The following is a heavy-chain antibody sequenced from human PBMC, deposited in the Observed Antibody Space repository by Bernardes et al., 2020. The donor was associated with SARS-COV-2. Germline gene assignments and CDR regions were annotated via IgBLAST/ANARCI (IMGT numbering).Heavy chain of an antibody. V-gene: IGHV3-13*04. Sequence: GGSLRLSCAASGFSLSRYDMHWVRPPPGQGLGWVSAIDTTGDTYYPDSVKGRFTISRENGKNSLYLQMNSLRAGDTAVYYCARVRSYGTVTTKWYFDLWGRGTLVTVSS. CDR1: GFSLSRYD. J-gene: IGHJ2*01. CDR2: IDTTGDT. D-gene: IGHD4-17*01. CDR3: ARVRSYGTVTTKWYFDL.